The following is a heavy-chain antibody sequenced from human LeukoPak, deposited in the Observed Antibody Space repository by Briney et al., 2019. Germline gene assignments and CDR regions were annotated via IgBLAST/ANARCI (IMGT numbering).Heavy chain of an antibody. CDR1: GFTFDDYA. J-gene: IGHJ3*02. CDR2: ISWNSGSI. V-gene: IGHV3-9*01. CDR3: AKALPWPDAFDI. D-gene: IGHD5-12*01. Sequence: PGGSLRLSCAASGFTFDDYAMHWVRQAPGKGLEWVSGISWNSGSIGYADSVKGRFTISRDNAKNSLYLQMNSLRAEDTALYYCAKALPWPDAFDIWGQGTIVTVSS.